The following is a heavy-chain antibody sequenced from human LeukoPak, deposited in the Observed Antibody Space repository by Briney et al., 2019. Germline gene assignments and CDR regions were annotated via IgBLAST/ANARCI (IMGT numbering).Heavy chain of an antibody. CDR2: IRYDGSNK. J-gene: IGHJ4*02. CDR3: AKDQGDYYDSSGYYYGFDY. D-gene: IGHD3-22*01. CDR1: GFTFSSYG. V-gene: IGHV3-30*02. Sequence: GGSLRLSCAASGFTFSSYGMHWVHQAPGKGLEWVAFIRYDGSNKYYADSVKGRFTISRDNSKNTLYLQMNSLRAEDTAVYYCAKDQGDYYDSSGYYYGFDYWGQGTLVTVSS.